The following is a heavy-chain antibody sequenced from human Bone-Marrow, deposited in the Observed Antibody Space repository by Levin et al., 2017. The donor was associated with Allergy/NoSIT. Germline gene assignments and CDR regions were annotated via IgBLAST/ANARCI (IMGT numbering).Heavy chain of an antibody. CDR2: MFAGGAA. V-gene: IGHV4-61*02. D-gene: IGHD6-13*01. CDR3: ARDDTLSSWHVGWFDS. Sequence: SQTLSLTCTVSGDSINNTHHYWSWIRQPAGKGLEWIGRMFAGGAATYNRSLRSRVPISIDPSKNQFSLKLTSVTAPDTAVYYCARDDTLSSWHVGWFDSWGQGTLVTVSS. J-gene: IGHJ5*01. CDR1: GDSINNTHHY.